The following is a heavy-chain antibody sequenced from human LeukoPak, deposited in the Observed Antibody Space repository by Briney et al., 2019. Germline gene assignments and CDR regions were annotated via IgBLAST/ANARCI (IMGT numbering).Heavy chain of an antibody. J-gene: IGHJ4*02. D-gene: IGHD2-21*01. CDR2: INWNGGST. CDR3: TKSWTIYYFDY. CDR1: GFTFDDYG. V-gene: IGHV3-20*04. Sequence: GGSLRLSCAASGFTFDDYGMSWVRQAPGKGLEWVSGINWNGGSTGYADSVRGRFTISRDNSKNTLYLQMNSLRAEDTAVYYCTKSWTIYYFDYWGQGTLVTVSS.